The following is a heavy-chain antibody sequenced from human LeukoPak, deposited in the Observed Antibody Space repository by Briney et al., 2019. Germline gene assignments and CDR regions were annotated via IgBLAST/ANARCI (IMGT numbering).Heavy chain of an antibody. J-gene: IGHJ4*02. V-gene: IGHV4-34*01. CDR1: GGSFSGYY. CDR2: INHSGST. D-gene: IGHD3-10*01. CDR3: ARGGNITMVRGAVDY. Sequence: SETLSLTCAVYGGSFSGYYWSWIRQPPGKGLEWIGEINHSGSTNYNPSLKSRVTISVDTSKNQFSLKLSSVTAADTAVYYCARGGNITMVRGAVDYWGQGTLSPSPQ.